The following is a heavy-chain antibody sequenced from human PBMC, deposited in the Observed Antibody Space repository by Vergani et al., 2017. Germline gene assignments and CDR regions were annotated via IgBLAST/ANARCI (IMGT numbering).Heavy chain of an antibody. D-gene: IGHD3-9*01. CDR3: VRGGTFDWSST. CDR2: ITPQNGGT. CDR1: GYYFTDNY. V-gene: IGHV1-2*02. J-gene: IGHJ5*02. Sequence: QVQLVQSGAEVKKPGAAVKVSCKASGYYFTDNYLHWVRQAPGQGLDWMGRITPQNGGTQYAEKFKGRVTMTRDTSITTAYMELTSLTSDDTAVYYCVRGGTFDWSSTWGQGTLVTVSS.